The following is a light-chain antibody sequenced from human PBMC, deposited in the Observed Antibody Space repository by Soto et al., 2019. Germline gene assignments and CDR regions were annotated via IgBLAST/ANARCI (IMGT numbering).Light chain of an antibody. V-gene: IGKV3-20*01. CDR2: GAS. J-gene: IGKJ2*01. Sequence: EIVLTQSPGTLSLSPGERATLSCRASQSVSSSYLAWYQQKPGQAPRPLIYGASSIATGIPDRFSGSGSGTDFTLTISRLEPKDCAVYYCQQYGSSPYTFGQGTKLEIK. CDR3: QQYGSSPYT. CDR1: QSVSSSY.